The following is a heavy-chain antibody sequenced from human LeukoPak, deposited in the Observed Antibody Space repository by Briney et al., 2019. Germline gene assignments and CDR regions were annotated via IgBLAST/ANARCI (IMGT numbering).Heavy chain of an antibody. CDR2: IYPGDSDT. CDR3: ARQLRVNSGKSSYFDY. D-gene: IGHD6-19*01. J-gene: IGHJ4*02. CDR1: GYSFTSYW. V-gene: IGHV5-51*01. Sequence: GESLKTSCKGSGYSFTSYWIGWVRQMPGKGLEWMGIIYPGDSDTRYSPPFQGQVTISADKSISTAYLQWSSLKASDTAMYYCARQLRVNSGKSSYFDYWGQGTLVTVSS.